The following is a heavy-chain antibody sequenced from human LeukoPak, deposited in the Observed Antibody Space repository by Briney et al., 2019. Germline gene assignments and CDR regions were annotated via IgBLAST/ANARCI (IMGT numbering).Heavy chain of an antibody. D-gene: IGHD2-8*01. J-gene: IGHJ4*02. CDR1: GFTFSSYS. CDR3: ARVMNGGAFEY. Sequence: GGSLRLSCAASGFTFSSYSMNWVRQAPGKGLEWVSSISSSSSYIYYADSVKGRFTISRDNAKNSLYLQMNSLRVEDTAVYYCARVMNGGAFEYWGQGTLVTVSS. CDR2: ISSSSSYI. V-gene: IGHV3-21*01.